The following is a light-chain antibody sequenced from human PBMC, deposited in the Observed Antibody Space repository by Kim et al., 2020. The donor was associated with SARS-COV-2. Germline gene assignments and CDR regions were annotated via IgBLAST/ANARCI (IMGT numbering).Light chain of an antibody. CDR2: DAS. V-gene: IGKV3-20*01. J-gene: IGKJ2*01. CDR1: QSVTSNY. Sequence: LYPGDTATHSCRATQSVTSNYLAWYQQKPGQPPRLLIYDASIRAAGIPDRFSGSGSGTDFTLTISRLEPEDFALYSCHQYGRSPHTFGQGTKLEI. CDR3: HQYGRSPHT.